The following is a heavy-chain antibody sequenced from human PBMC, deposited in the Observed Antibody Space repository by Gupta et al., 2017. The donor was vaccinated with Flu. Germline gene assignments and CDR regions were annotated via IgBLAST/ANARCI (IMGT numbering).Heavy chain of an antibody. CDR2: ISSSSSYI. D-gene: IGHD5-18*01. J-gene: IGHJ5*02. CDR3: ARDMRLWKDDWFDP. V-gene: IGHV3-21*01. Sequence: QAPGKGLEWVSSISSSSSYIYYADSVKGRFTISRDNAKNSLYLQMNSLRAEDTAVYYCARDMRLWKDDWFDPWGQGTLVTVAS.